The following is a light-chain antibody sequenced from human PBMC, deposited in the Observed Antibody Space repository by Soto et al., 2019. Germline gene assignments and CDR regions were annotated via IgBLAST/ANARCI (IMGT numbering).Light chain of an antibody. CDR3: QQYGSSPPT. CDR1: QSVSNNY. CDR2: GAS. V-gene: IGKV3-20*01. Sequence: EIVLTQSQGTLSLSPGERATLSCRASQSVSNNYLAWYQRKPGQAPRLLIYGASYRATDIPGRFSGSGSGTDFTLTITRLEPEDFAVYYCQQYGSSPPTFGQGTKVEIQ. J-gene: IGKJ1*01.